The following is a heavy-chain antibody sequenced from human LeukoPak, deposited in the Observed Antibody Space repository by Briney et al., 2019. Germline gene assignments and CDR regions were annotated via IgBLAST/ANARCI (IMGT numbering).Heavy chain of an antibody. J-gene: IGHJ6*04. CDR2: IDSSSSTI. CDR3: AELGITMIGGV. V-gene: IGHV3-48*03. CDR1: GFTFSSYE. Sequence: GGSLRLSCAASGFTFSSYEMNWVRQAPGKGLEWVSYIDSSSSTIYYADSVKGRFTISRDNVKNSLYLQMNSLRAEDTAVYYCAELGITMIGGVWGKGTTVTISS. D-gene: IGHD3-10*02.